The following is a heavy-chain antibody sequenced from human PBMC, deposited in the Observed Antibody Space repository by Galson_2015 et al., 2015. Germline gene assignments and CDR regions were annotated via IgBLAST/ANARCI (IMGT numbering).Heavy chain of an antibody. CDR2: NCPNSGRT. CDR3: ARDERNDYSLWYFDL. Sequence: SVKVSCKASGYTFTRYYMLWARQAPGQGLEWRGRNCPNSGRTNFAQKFQGRVTMTRDTSISTAYMELTGPRSDDTAVYYCARDERNDYSLWYFDLWGRGTLVTVSS. J-gene: IGHJ2*01. V-gene: IGHV1-2*06. CDR1: GYTFTRYY. D-gene: IGHD4-11*01.